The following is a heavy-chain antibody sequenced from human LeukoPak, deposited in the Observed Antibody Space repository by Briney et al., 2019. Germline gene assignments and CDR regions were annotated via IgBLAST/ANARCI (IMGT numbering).Heavy chain of an antibody. CDR1: GFTFSDFY. Sequence: GGSLRLSCAASGFTFSDFYMTWIRQAPGKGLEWVSYISNRGSTIHYADPVRGRFTISRDNAKKSLYLQMNSLRAEDTAVYYCARSADRSGYFREITLYYFDYWGQGTLVTVSS. CDR3: ARSADRSGYFREITLYYFDY. D-gene: IGHD3-22*01. V-gene: IGHV3-11*01. CDR2: ISNRGSTI. J-gene: IGHJ4*02.